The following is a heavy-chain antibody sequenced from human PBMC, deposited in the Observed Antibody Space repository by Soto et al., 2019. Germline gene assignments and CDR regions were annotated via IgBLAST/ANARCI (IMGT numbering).Heavy chain of an antibody. CDR3: ARADTIIMPAAMSWFDP. Sequence: EVQLVESGGGQVKPGGSLRLSCAASGFTFSRYSMNWVRQAPGKGLEWVSSISSRSTYINYADSVKGRFTISRDNAKQSLYLQMNSLRAEDKAIYYCARADTIIMPAAMSWFDPWGQGTLVTVSS. J-gene: IGHJ5*02. CDR2: ISSRSTYI. V-gene: IGHV3-21*01. D-gene: IGHD2-2*01. CDR1: GFTFSRYS.